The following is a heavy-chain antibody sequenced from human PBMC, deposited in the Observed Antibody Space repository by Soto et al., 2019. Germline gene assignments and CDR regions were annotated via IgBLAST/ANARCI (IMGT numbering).Heavy chain of an antibody. V-gene: IGHV3-13*01. J-gene: IGHJ4*02. CDR2: IGTAGDI. CDR3: ARAHSHSISSVPIDY. Sequence: PGGSLRLSCEVSGFTFSSYGMHWVRQATGKGLEWVSVIGTAGDIYYSGSVKGRFTISRENAKNSLHLQMNSLRAEDTAVYYCARAHSHSISSVPIDYWGQGTLVTVSS. D-gene: IGHD6-6*01. CDR1: GFTFSSYG.